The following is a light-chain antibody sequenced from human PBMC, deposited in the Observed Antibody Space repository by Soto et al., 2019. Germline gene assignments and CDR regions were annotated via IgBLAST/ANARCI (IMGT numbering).Light chain of an antibody. CDR2: DNN. CDR3: GTWDSTLNAEV. CDR1: SSNIGSNS. V-gene: IGLV1-51*01. Sequence: QSVLTQPPSVSAAPGQTVTISCSGSSSNIGSNSVSWYQRLPGTAPTVLMYDNNKRPSGVPDRFSGSKSGTSATLGITGLQTGDEADYYCGTWDSTLNAEVFGGGTKLTVL. J-gene: IGLJ3*02.